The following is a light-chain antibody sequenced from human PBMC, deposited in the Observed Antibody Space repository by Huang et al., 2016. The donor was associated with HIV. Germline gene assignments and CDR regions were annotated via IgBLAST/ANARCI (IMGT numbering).Light chain of an antibody. CDR1: RSINSH. Sequence: DIQMTQSPSSLSASVGDTVTITCRASRSINSHLNWYQQRPGGAPSLLIYGASNLQSGVPSRFRGSGSATDYTLRISSLQPEDFATYFCQQSYSSHTFGQGTRLEIK. V-gene: IGKV1-39*01. J-gene: IGKJ5*01. CDR2: GAS. CDR3: QQSYSSHT.